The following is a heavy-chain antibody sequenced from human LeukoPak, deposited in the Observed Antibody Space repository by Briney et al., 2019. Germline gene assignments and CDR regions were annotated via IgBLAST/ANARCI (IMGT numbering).Heavy chain of an antibody. V-gene: IGHV3-21*01. CDR1: GFTFGSYN. D-gene: IGHD1-1*01. CDR3: ARHNYYHFDY. Sequence: GGSLRLSCEASGFTFGSYNMNWVRQAPGKGLEWVSSISTRSSYIYYADSVQGRFTISRDNAQNSLYLQMNTLRAEDTAVYFCARHNYYHFDYWGQGTLVTASS. CDR2: ISTRSSYI. J-gene: IGHJ4*02.